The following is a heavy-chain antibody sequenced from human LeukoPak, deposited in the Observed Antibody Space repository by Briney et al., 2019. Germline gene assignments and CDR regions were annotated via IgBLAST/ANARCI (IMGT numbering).Heavy chain of an antibody. CDR1: GGSITNYY. CDR3: ARRQPRYCTGTSCYADAFDI. J-gene: IGHJ3*02. Sequence: PSETLSLTCTVSGGSITNYYWTWIRKPPGKGLEWIGYVFHIGETSYNPSLKSRIIISVDTSKNQFSLTLSSVTAADTAVYYCARRQPRYCTGTSCYADAFDIWGQGTMVTVSS. D-gene: IGHD2-2*01. CDR2: VFHIGET. V-gene: IGHV4-59*08.